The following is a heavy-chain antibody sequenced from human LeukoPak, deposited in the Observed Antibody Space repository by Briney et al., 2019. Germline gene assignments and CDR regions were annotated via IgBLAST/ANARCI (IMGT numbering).Heavy chain of an antibody. CDR2: IWNDGRNK. J-gene: IGHJ4*02. D-gene: IGHD2-2*01. Sequence: PGRSLRLSCAASGFPFSNCAMHWVRQAPGKGLEWVAVIWNDGRNKYYADSVKGRFTISRDNSKNTLYLQMNSLRAEDTAIYYCARDPSQLLHLDYWAQGTLVTVSS. CDR3: ARDPSQLLHLDY. V-gene: IGHV3-33*01. CDR1: GFPFSNCA.